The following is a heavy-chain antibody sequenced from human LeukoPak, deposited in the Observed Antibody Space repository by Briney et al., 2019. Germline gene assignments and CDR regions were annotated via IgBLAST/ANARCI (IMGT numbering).Heavy chain of an antibody. J-gene: IGHJ6*02. V-gene: IGHV3-23*01. Sequence: GGSLRLSCAASGFRFSSYAMSWVRQAPGKGLEWVSGISGGGDTTYYADSVKGRFTISRDNSKNTLYLQMNSLRAEDTALYYCAKVFCSGGSCYDYYYYYGMDVWGQGTTVTLSS. CDR3: AKVFCSGGSCYDYYYYYGMDV. CDR2: ISGGGDTT. CDR1: GFRFSSYA. D-gene: IGHD2-15*01.